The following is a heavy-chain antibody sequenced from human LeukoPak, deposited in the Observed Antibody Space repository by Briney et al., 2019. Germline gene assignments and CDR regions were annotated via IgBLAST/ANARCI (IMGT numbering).Heavy chain of an antibody. CDR3: ARHATKLLWFGELLSTTRFDP. D-gene: IGHD3-10*01. J-gene: IGHJ5*02. V-gene: IGHV1-18*01. CDR2: ISAYNGNT. Sequence: ASVKVSCKASGYTFTSYGISWVRQAPGQGLEWMGWISAYNGNTNYAQKSQGRVTMTRDTSISTAYMELSRLRSDDTAVYYCARHATKLLWFGELLSTTRFDPWGQGTLVTVSS. CDR1: GYTFTSYG.